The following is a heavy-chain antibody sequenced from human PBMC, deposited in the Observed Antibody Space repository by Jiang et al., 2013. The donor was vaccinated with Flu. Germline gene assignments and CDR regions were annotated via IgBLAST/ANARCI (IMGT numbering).Heavy chain of an antibody. CDR3: ARDRPATPRFFEY. D-gene: IGHD2-15*01. CDR2: LLQWDH. Sequence: EWIGVYLLQWDHQLQPSLKSRVTMSVDTSKNQFSLKLSSVTAADTAVYFCARDRPATPRFFEYWGQGTLVTVSS. J-gene: IGHJ4*02. V-gene: IGHV4-59*01.